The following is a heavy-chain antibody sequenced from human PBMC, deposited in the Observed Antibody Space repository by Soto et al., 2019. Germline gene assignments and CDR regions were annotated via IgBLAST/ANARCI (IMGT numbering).Heavy chain of an antibody. CDR2: ISGSGGST. Sequence: LEWVSAISGSGGSTYYADSVKGRFTISRDNSKNTLYLQMNSLRAEDTAVYYCAKDRGGYSGYDYYYYYMDVWGKGTTVTVSS. D-gene: IGHD5-12*01. CDR3: AKDRGGYSGYDYYYYYMDV. V-gene: IGHV3-23*01. J-gene: IGHJ6*03.